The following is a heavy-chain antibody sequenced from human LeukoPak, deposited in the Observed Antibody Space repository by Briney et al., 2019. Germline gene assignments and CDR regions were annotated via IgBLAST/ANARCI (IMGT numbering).Heavy chain of an antibody. Sequence: ASVKVSCKASGYTFSSYGINWVRQAAGQGLEWMGWISAYNGNTNYAQKLQGRVTMTTVTSTGTAHKELTSLGSYDTAVYYCARDDALVPTGSFDFWGQGTLVTVSS. D-gene: IGHD5-12*01. J-gene: IGHJ4*02. CDR2: ISAYNGNT. CDR3: ARDDALVPTGSFDF. CDR1: GYTFSSYG. V-gene: IGHV1-18*01.